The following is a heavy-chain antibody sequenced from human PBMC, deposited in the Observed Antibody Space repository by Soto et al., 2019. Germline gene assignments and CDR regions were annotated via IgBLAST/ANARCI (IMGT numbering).Heavy chain of an antibody. CDR1: GGSFSGYY. Sequence: QVQLQQWGAGLLKPSETLSLTCAVYGGSFSGYYWSWIRQPPGKGLEWIGEINHSGSTNYNPSLKTRVTISVDTSKNQFSLKLSSVTAADTAVYYCADLGLVDCSGGSCSNAFDIWGQGTMVTVSS. CDR3: ADLGLVDCSGGSCSNAFDI. D-gene: IGHD2-15*01. CDR2: INHSGST. J-gene: IGHJ3*02. V-gene: IGHV4-34*01.